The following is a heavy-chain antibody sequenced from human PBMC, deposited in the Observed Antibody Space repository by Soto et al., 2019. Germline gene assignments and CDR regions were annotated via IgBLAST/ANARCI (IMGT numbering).Heavy chain of an antibody. D-gene: IGHD6-19*01. CDR2: ISTYNGHT. V-gene: IGHV1-18*01. J-gene: IGHJ6*02. CDR1: GYTFTNYG. CDR3: AGDWGQQWLAYGMDV. Sequence: QVQLVQSGAEVKKPGASVKVSCKASGYTFTNYGISWVRRAPGQGLAWMGWISTYNGHTNSAQKLQDRVTMTTDTSTSTAYMELRSLRSDDTAVYYCAGDWGQQWLAYGMDVCGPGTTVTVSS.